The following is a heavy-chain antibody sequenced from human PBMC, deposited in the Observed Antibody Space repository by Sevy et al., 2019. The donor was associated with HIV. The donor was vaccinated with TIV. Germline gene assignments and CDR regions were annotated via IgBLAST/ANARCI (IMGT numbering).Heavy chain of an antibody. D-gene: IGHD3-22*01. CDR1: GGSISTYY. Sequence: SETLSLTCTLSGGSISTYYWTWIRQPPGKGLEWIGYIYHNGDTIYNPPLQSRVTMSIDTSKNQFSLKLSTVTAADTAIYYCARAYPYYYDSSDKYSCRFDTWGQGTLVTVSS. J-gene: IGHJ5*01. V-gene: IGHV4-59*01. CDR3: ARAYPYYYDSSDKYSCRFDT. CDR2: IYHNGDT.